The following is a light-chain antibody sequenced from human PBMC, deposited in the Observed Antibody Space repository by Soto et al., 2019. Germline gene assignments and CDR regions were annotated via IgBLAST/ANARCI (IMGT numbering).Light chain of an antibody. Sequence: EIVLTQSPATLSLSPGERATLSCRASQSVSSSALAWYQQKPGQAPRLLIYGASTRATGIPARFSGSGSGTDCTLIISSLQSEDSAVYYCQQYNSWLWTFGQGTKVDI. CDR3: QQYNSWLWT. J-gene: IGKJ1*01. CDR1: QSVSSSA. V-gene: IGKV3D-7*01. CDR2: GAS.